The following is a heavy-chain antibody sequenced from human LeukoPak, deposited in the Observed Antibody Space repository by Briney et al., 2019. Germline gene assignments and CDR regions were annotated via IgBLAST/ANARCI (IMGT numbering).Heavy chain of an antibody. J-gene: IGHJ4*02. D-gene: IGHD3-10*01. CDR2: IYYSGST. V-gene: IGHV4-31*03. Sequence: SETLSLTCTVSVGSISRGGYYWSWIRQHPGKGLEWIGYIYYSGSTYYNPSLKSRVTIPVDTSKSQFSLKLTSVSAADTAVYYCARRSDYSGSGSYYYFDYWGQGILVTVSS. CDR3: ARRSDYSGSGSYYYFDY. CDR1: VGSISRGGYY.